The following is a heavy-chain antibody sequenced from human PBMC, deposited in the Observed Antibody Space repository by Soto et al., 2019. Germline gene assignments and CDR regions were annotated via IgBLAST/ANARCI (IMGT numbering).Heavy chain of an antibody. D-gene: IGHD1-7*01. CDR3: ARDHGTRRDGNNPFDF. CDR1: GFAFTTFG. J-gene: IGHJ4*02. CDR2: IWSDGSKT. Sequence: QVQLVESGGGVVQPGGSLRLSCTASGFAFTTFGIHWVRRAPGKGLEWVGFIWSDGSKTHYTDSVEGRFTISRDNSNNPLVVQMDSLRVDVTAVYFCARDHGTRRDGNNPFDFWGQGTLVTVSS. V-gene: IGHV3-33*01.